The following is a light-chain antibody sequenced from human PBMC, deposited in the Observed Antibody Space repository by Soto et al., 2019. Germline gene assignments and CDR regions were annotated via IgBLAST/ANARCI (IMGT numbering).Light chain of an antibody. V-gene: IGKV1-5*01. Sequence: IQMTQSPSPLSASVGDTVTITCRASQTISVSLAWYRQKPGKAPNLLIYDASTLQEGDPSRFSGSGSGTEYTLTVTLLQPDEVATYYCQHLKYYPYTFGRGTKLEI. CDR1: QTISVS. CDR2: DAS. J-gene: IGKJ2*01. CDR3: QHLKYYPYT.